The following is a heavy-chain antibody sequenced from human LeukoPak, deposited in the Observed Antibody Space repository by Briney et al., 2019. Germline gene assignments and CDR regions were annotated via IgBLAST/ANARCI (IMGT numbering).Heavy chain of an antibody. CDR3: ARSAGFGLFDH. CDR1: GGSLSIYH. V-gene: IGHV4-59*12. CDR2: IYYSGST. Sequence: SETLSLTCTVSGGSLSIYHWSWIRHPPGKGLEWIGYIYYSGSTNYNPTLKSRVTISVDTSKNQFSLKVSSVTAADTAVYYCARSAGFGLFDHWGQGTLVTVSS. D-gene: IGHD3-16*01. J-gene: IGHJ4*02.